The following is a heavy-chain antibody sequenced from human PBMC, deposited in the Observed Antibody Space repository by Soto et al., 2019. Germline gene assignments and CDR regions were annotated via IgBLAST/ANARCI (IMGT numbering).Heavy chain of an antibody. CDR2: ISGSGGST. CDR3: AKDIRYYYDSSGRKIFDY. J-gene: IGHJ4*02. CDR1: GFTFSSYA. D-gene: IGHD3-22*01. Sequence: PGGSLRLSCAASGFTFSSYAMSWVRQAPGKGLEWVSAISGSGGSTYYADSVKGRFTISRDNSKNTLYLQMNSLRAEDTAVYYCAKDIRYYYDSSGRKIFDYWGQGTLVTVSS. V-gene: IGHV3-23*01.